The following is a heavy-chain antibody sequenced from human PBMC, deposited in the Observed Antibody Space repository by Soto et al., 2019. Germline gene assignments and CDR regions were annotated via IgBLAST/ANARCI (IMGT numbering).Heavy chain of an antibody. Sequence: GGSLRLSCAASGFTFSSYGMHWVRQAPGKGLEWVAVISYDGSNKYYADSVKGRFTISRDNSKNTLYLQMNSLRAEDTAVYYCAKNSLSIDYWGQGTLVTVSS. D-gene: IGHD3-16*02. CDR2: ISYDGSNK. V-gene: IGHV3-30*18. CDR1: GFTFSSYG. CDR3: AKNSLSIDY. J-gene: IGHJ4*02.